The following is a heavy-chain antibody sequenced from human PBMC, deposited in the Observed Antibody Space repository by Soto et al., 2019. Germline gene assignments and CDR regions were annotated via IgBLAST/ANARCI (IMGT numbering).Heavy chain of an antibody. V-gene: IGHV3-23*01. Sequence: EVQLLESGGGLVQPGGSLRLSCAASGFTFSSYAMSWVRQAPGKGREWVSALSGSGGSTYYADSVKGRFTISRDNSENTLYLQMNTLRAEDTAVYYCAKARFRDSSMFLLDSWGQGTLVTVSS. J-gene: IGHJ4*02. CDR2: LSGSGGST. CDR3: AKARFRDSSMFLLDS. D-gene: IGHD6-19*01. CDR1: GFTFSSYA.